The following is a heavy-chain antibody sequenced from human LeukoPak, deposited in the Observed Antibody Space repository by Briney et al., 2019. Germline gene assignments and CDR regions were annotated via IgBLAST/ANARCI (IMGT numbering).Heavy chain of an antibody. J-gene: IGHJ5*02. CDR2: IYYSGST. Sequence: PSETLSLTCTVSGGSISSYYWSWIRQPPGKGLEWIGYIYYSGSTNYNPSLKSRVTISVDTSKNQFSLTLSSVTAADTAVYYCARGGAGGVTAYRRGWFDPWGQGTLVTVSS. D-gene: IGHD3-16*01. CDR1: GGSISSYY. V-gene: IGHV4-59*08. CDR3: ARGGAGGVTAYRRGWFDP.